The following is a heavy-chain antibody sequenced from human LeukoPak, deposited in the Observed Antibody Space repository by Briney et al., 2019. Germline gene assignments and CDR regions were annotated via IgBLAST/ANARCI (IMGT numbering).Heavy chain of an antibody. CDR3: ARLSPGPYYYYGMDV. Sequence: ASVKVSCKASGYTFTSYGISWVRQAPGQGLEWMGWISAYNGNTNYAQKLQGRVTMTTDTSTSTAYMELRSLRSEDTAVYYCARLSPGPYYYYGMDVWGQGTTVTVSS. CDR2: ISAYNGNT. V-gene: IGHV1-18*01. CDR1: GYTFTSYG. J-gene: IGHJ6*02. D-gene: IGHD1-14*01.